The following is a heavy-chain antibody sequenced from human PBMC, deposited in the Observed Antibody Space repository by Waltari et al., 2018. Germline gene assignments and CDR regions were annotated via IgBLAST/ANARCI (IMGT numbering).Heavy chain of an antibody. CDR3: PGDPLQPSLKASNPPGRAFET. J-gene: IGHJ3*02. CDR1: GDSISGHF. D-gene: IGHD3-16*01. Sequence: QVQLQESGPGLIKPSETLSLTCTVSGDSISGHFWTWIRQPPGKGLEWIGYIHNTGTTNTNPPPRSQLTMRLNTSKTHSPLSLPPATAADPALYTGPGDPLQPSLKASNPPGRAFETWGQGKRLTSLQ. V-gene: IGHV4-59*11. CDR2: IHNTGTT.